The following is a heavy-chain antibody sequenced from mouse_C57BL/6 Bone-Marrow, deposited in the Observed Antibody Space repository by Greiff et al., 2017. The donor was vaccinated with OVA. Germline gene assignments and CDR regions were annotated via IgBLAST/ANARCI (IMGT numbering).Heavy chain of an antibody. V-gene: IGHV1-55*01. CDR2: IYPGSGST. Sequence: VQLQQPGAELAKPGASVKLSCKASGYTFTSYWIPWVKQRPGQGLEWIGDIYPGSGSTNYNEKFKSKATLTVDTSSSTAYLQLSSLTSEASAVYYGARYRIYYGYYYVDYGGRGTAPTV. CDR3: ARYRIYYGYYYVDY. CDR1: GYTFTSYW. J-gene: IGHJ2*01. D-gene: IGHD2-2*01.